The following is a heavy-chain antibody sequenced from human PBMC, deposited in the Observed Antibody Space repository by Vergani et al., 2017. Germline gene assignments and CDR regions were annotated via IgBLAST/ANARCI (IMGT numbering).Heavy chain of an antibody. CDR1: GFTVSSNY. D-gene: IGHD2-2*01. CDR3: AREYSSTSGRAFDF. CDR2: IYSGGST. J-gene: IGHJ3*01. V-gene: IGHV3-66*01. Sequence: VQLVESGGGVVQPGGSLRLSCAASGFTVSSNYMSWVRQAPGKGLEWVSVIYSGGSTYYADSVKGRFTISRDNSKNSLYLQMDSLRAEDTAVYYCAREYSSTSGRAFDFWGQGTKVTVSS.